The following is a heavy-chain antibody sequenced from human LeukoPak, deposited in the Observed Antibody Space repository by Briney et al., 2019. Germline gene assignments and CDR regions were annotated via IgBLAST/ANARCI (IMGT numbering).Heavy chain of an antibody. J-gene: IGHJ4*01. CDR2: INTDGSST. D-gene: IGHD2-21*02. V-gene: IGHV3-74*01. CDR3: ARELPREVTLDY. Sequence: SGGSLRLSCAVSGFTFISYGMLWVRQAPGKGLAWVSRINTDGSSTTYADSVKGRFTISRDNAKNTLYLQMNSLRAEDTAVYYCARELPREVTLDYWGQGTLVTVSS. CDR1: GFTFISYG.